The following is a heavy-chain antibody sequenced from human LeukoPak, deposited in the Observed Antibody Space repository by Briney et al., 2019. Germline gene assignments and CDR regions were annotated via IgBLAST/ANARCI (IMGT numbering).Heavy chain of an antibody. CDR1: GFTFSSYA. V-gene: IGHV3-30-3*01. CDR2: ISYDGSNK. D-gene: IGHD3-9*01. J-gene: IGHJ4*02. CDR3: ARASGLRYFDWLPYY. Sequence: GGSLRLSCAASGFTFSSYAMHWVRQAPGKGLEWVALISYDGSNKYYADSVKGRFTISRDNSKNTLYLQMNSLRAEDTAVYYCARASGLRYFDWLPYYWGQGTLVTVSS.